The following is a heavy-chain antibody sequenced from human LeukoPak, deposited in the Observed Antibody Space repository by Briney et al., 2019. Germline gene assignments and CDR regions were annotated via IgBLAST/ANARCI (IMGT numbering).Heavy chain of an antibody. Sequence: SETLPPTCTVSGGSIDSYYWSWIRQPPGKGLEWIGYIYYTGSTEYHPSLKSRVTISLDTSKNQFSLKLTSVTAADTAVYYCARVYQSAEYYFDYWGQGNLVSVSS. CDR2: IYYTGST. D-gene: IGHD2-2*01. CDR1: GGSIDSYY. V-gene: IGHV4-59*01. CDR3: ARVYQSAEYYFDY. J-gene: IGHJ4*02.